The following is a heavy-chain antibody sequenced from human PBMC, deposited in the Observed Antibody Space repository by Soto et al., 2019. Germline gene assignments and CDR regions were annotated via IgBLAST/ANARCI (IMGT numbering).Heavy chain of an antibody. J-gene: IGHJ6*02. CDR1: GFTFSGYS. CDR3: ARDGDIVVVPGVHSELDV. CDR2: ISAGASYT. D-gene: IGHD2-21*01. Sequence: EMQLVESGGGLVKPGGSLRLSCAASGFTFSGYSMIWVRQAPGKGLEWVSSISAGASYTYYADSLKGRFTISRDNAKNSLYLPMNSLRAEDTAVYFCARDGDIVVVPGVHSELDVWGQGTTVTVSS. V-gene: IGHV3-21*01.